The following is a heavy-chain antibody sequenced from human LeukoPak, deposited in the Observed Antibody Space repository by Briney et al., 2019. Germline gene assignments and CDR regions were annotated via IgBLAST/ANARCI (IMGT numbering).Heavy chain of an antibody. V-gene: IGHV3-74*01. CDR1: GFTFSSYW. CDR2: INIDGSTT. CDR3: ARGVSGSYGKFDY. D-gene: IGHD1-26*01. Sequence: GGSLRLSCAASGFTFSSYWMHWVRQAPWKGLVWVSRINIDGSTTNYADSVKGRFTISRDNAKNTLYLQMNSLRAEDTAVYYCARGVSGSYGKFDYWGQGTLVTVSS. J-gene: IGHJ4*02.